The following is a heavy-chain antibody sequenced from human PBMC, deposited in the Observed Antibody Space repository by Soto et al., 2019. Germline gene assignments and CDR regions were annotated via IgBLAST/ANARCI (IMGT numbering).Heavy chain of an antibody. Sequence: QLLQSGAEVKKPRASVKVSCKTSGFTFITYGISWVRQAPGQGLEWMGWISVNSGNTNYAQKLQGRVTMTTDTSTNTAYMELRGLRSDDTAVYYCARRPPFSFGDYVTYYFDYWGQGTLVTVSS. D-gene: IGHD4-17*01. V-gene: IGHV1-18*01. CDR1: GFTFITYG. J-gene: IGHJ4*02. CDR3: ARRPPFSFGDYVTYYFDY. CDR2: ISVNSGNT.